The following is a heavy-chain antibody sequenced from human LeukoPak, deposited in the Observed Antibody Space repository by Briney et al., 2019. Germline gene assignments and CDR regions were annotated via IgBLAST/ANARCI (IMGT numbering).Heavy chain of an antibody. Sequence: GGSLRLSCAASGFTFSSYWMNWVRQAPGKGLVWVSRIASDGSSTTYADSVKGRFSIFRDNAKNTLYLQMNSLRVEDTAVYYCARGRPHGNDYWGQGTLVAVSS. D-gene: IGHD4-23*01. CDR1: GFTFSSYW. CDR3: ARGRPHGNDY. J-gene: IGHJ4*02. CDR2: IASDGSST. V-gene: IGHV3-74*01.